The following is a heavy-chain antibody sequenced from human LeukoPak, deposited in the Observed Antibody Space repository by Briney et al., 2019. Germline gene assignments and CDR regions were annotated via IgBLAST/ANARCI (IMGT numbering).Heavy chain of an antibody. V-gene: IGHV3-23*01. CDR3: ARVRYGELDV. D-gene: IGHD4-17*01. J-gene: IGHJ6*02. Sequence: PGGPLRLSCAASGFTFSSYAMSWVRQAPGKGLEWVSSMRGSGGSTYYADSVKGRFTISRDDSKNTLYLQMNSLRAEDTAVYYCARVRYGELDVWGQGTTVTVSS. CDR2: MRGSGGST. CDR1: GFTFSSYA.